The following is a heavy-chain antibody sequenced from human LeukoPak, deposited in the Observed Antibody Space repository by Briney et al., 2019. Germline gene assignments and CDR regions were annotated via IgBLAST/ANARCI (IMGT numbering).Heavy chain of an antibody. CDR3: ARGLLSHYVWGSYRPFCFDY. CDR1: GGSISSSSYY. V-gene: IGHV4-61*01. J-gene: IGHJ4*02. CDR2: IYYSGST. D-gene: IGHD3-16*02. Sequence: SETLSLTCTVSGGSISSSSYYWSWIRQPPGKGLEWIGYIYYSGSTNYNPSLKSRVTISVDTSKNQFSLKLSSVTAADTAVYYCARGLLSHYVWGSYRPFCFDYWGQGTLVTVSS.